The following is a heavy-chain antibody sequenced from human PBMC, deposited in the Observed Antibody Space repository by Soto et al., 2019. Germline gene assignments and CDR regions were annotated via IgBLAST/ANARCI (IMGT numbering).Heavy chain of an antibody. V-gene: IGHV1-8*01. CDR3: ARALLGSSWYPSYYYYYYGMDV. D-gene: IGHD6-13*01. CDR1: GYTFTSYD. J-gene: IGHJ6*02. CDR2: MNPNSGNT. Sequence: GASVKVSCKASGYTFTSYDINWVRQATGQGLEWMGWMNPNSGNTGYSQKFQGRVTMTRNTSISTAYMELSSLRSEDTAVYYCARALLGSSWYPSYYYYYYGMDVWGQGTTVTVSS.